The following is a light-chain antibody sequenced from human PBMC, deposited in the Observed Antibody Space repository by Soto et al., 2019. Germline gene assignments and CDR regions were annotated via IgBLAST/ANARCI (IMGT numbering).Light chain of an antibody. Sequence: EIVMTQSPATLSVSPGERATLSCRASQSVSTNLAWYHQKPGQAPRLLIYSASTRATGIPARFSGSGSGTEFTLTISSLQSEDFALYYCQQYDNWPPRTFGPGTKVDVK. V-gene: IGKV3-15*01. CDR2: SAS. CDR1: QSVSTN. CDR3: QQYDNWPPRT. J-gene: IGKJ3*01.